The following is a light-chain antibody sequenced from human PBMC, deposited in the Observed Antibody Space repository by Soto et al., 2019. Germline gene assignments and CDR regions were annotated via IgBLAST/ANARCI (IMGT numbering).Light chain of an antibody. Sequence: EIVMTQSPATLSVSPGERATLSCRASQSVSSNLAWYQQKPGQAPRLLIYGASTRATGLPARFTGSGSGTEFTLTISSLQSEDFAVYYCQQYNNWPPWTFGRGTKVEIK. CDR3: QQYNNWPPWT. V-gene: IGKV3-15*01. CDR1: QSVSSN. J-gene: IGKJ1*01. CDR2: GAS.